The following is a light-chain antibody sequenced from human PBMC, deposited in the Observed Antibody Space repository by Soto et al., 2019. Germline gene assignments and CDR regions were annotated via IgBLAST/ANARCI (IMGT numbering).Light chain of an antibody. V-gene: IGKV3-15*01. CDR3: HQYSRSPVTFSPLT. J-gene: IGKJ4*01. Sequence: EIVLTQSPATLSVSPGERATLSCRASQSVRSNLAWYQQKPGQGPRLLIFGASTRATNIPARFSGSGSGTEFTLTISSLQSEDFAVYYCHQYSRSPVTFSPLTFGGGSKVEI. CDR1: QSVRSN. CDR2: GAS.